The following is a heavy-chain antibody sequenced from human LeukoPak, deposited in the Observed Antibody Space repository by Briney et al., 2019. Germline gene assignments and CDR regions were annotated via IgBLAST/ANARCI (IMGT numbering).Heavy chain of an antibody. CDR3: ARGPSCTSTSCYTTGLFDY. Sequence: GGSLRLSCTASGFTFSIYSMSWVRQAPGKGLEWVSSISSSSNSTYYADSVKGQFTISRDNAKNSLYLQMNSQRAGDTAVYYCARGPSCTSTSCYTTGLFDYWGQGTLVTVSS. D-gene: IGHD2-2*01. V-gene: IGHV3-21*01. CDR1: GFTFSIYS. J-gene: IGHJ4*02. CDR2: ISSSSNST.